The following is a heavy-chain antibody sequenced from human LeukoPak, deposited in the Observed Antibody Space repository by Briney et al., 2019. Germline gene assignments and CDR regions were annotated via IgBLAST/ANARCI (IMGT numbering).Heavy chain of an antibody. CDR3: ARGRGYRVFPDY. Sequence: PSETLSLTCAVYGGSFSGYYWSWIRQPPGKGLEWIGEINHSGSTNYNPSLKSRVTISVDTSKNQFSLKLSSVTAADTAVYYCARGRGYRVFPDYWGQGTLVTVSS. J-gene: IGHJ4*02. CDR2: INHSGST. V-gene: IGHV4-34*01. D-gene: IGHD5-12*01. CDR1: GGSFSGYY.